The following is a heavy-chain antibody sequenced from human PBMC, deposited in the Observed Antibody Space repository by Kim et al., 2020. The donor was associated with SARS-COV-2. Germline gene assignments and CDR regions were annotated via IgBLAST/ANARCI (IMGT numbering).Heavy chain of an antibody. Sequence: GGSLRLSCAASGFSFEDYAMHWVRQTPGKGLEWVALIGWDGGTIYYADSVKGRFTVSRDNAKNSLYLQMSGLGSEDTAFYFCAKDYLKGVRGVVPHYF. J-gene: IGHJ4*01. CDR3: AKDYLKGVRGVVPHYF. D-gene: IGHD3-10*01. CDR2: IGWDGGTI. V-gene: IGHV3-43*01. CDR1: GFSFEDYA.